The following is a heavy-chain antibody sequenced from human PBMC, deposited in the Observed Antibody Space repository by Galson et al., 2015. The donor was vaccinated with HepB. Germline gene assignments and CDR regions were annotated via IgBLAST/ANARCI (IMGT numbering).Heavy chain of an antibody. D-gene: IGHD2-2*03. CDR2: IIPIFGTA. V-gene: IGHV1-69*13. CDR3: ARNLRRGYCSSTSRPYGPYMDV. Sequence: SVKVSCKASGGTFSSYAISWVRRAPGQGLEWMGGIIPIFGTANYAQKFQGRVTITADESTSTAYMELSSLRSEDTAVYYCARNLRRGYCSSTSRPYGPYMDVWGKGTTVTVSS. CDR1: GGTFSSYA. J-gene: IGHJ6*03.